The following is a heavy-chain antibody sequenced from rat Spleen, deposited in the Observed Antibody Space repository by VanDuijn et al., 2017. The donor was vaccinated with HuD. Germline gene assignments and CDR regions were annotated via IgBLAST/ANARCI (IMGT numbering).Heavy chain of an antibody. CDR1: GFSLSSYG. CDR3: ARSGITIAAFAY. V-gene: IGHV2S61*01. D-gene: IGHD1-2*01. CDR2: IWGNGNT. Sequence: QVQLKESGPGLVQPSQTLSLTCTVSGFSLSSYGVIWVRQPPGKGLEWMGVIWGNGNTNYDSALKSRLSISRDTTKSQVFLKMNNLQTEDTAMYFCARSGITIAAFAYWGQGTLVTVSS. J-gene: IGHJ3*01.